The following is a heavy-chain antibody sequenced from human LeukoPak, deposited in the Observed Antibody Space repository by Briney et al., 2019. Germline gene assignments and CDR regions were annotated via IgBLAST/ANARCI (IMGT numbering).Heavy chain of an antibody. V-gene: IGHV4-38-2*01. J-gene: IGHJ3*02. Sequence: PSETLSLTCAVYGGSFSGYYWGWIRQPPGKGLEWVGSIYHSGSTYYNPSLKSRVTISVDTSKNQFSLKLSPVTAADTAVYYCAQAAAGPAPAFDIWGQGTMVTVSS. D-gene: IGHD6-13*01. CDR3: AQAAAGPAPAFDI. CDR1: GGSFSGYY. CDR2: IYHSGST.